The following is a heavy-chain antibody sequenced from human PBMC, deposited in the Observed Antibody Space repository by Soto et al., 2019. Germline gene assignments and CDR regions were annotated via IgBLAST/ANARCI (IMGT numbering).Heavy chain of an antibody. CDR3: ARLGVATVTFDY. Sequence: SETLSLTCTVSGGSISSYYWSWIRQPPGKGLECIGYIYNSGSTNYNPSLKSPVTISLDTSKNQFSLRLSSVTAADTAVYYCARLGVATVTFDYWGQGTLVTVSS. CDR1: GGSISSYY. D-gene: IGHD4-17*01. J-gene: IGHJ4*02. V-gene: IGHV4-59*01. CDR2: IYNSGST.